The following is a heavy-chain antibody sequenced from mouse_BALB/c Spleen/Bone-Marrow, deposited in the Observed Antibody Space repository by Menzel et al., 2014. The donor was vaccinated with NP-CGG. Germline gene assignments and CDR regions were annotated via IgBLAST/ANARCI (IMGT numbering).Heavy chain of an antibody. CDR1: GYSFTGYY. J-gene: IGHJ1*01. V-gene: IGHV1-31*01. CDR2: IYPYNGVS. CDR3: ESRGVYFDV. Sequence: VQLQQPGPELVKPGASVKISCKASGYSFTGYYMHWVKQSHGNSLDWIGYIYPYNGVSSYNQKFKGKATLTVDKSSSTAYMELRSLTSDDSAVYYCESRGVYFDVWGAGTTVTVSS.